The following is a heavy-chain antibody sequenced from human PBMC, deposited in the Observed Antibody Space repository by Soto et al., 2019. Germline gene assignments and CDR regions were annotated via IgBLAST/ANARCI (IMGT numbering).Heavy chain of an antibody. CDR3: AKDGYYSSSVWFDP. CDR2: ISGSGGST. J-gene: IGHJ5*02. Sequence: GGSLRLSSAASGFTFSSYAMSWVRQAPGKGLEWVSAISGSGGSTYYADSVKARFTISRDNSTNTLYLQMNSLRAEGTAVYYCAKDGYYSSSVWFDPWGQGTLVTVSS. CDR1: GFTFSSYA. V-gene: IGHV3-23*01. D-gene: IGHD6-6*01.